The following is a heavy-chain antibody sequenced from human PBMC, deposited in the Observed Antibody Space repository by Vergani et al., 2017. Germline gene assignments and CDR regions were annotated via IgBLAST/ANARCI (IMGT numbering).Heavy chain of an antibody. CDR1: GGSFSGYY. Sequence: QVQLQQWGAGLLKPSETLSLTCAVYGGSFSGYYWSWIRQPPGKGLEWIGEINHSGSTNYNPSLKSRVTISVDTSKNQFSLKLRSVTAADTAVYYCARPGRFLRWFDPWGQGTLVTVSS. J-gene: IGHJ5*02. CDR2: INHSGST. CDR3: ARPGRFLRWFDP. V-gene: IGHV4-34*01. D-gene: IGHD3-3*01.